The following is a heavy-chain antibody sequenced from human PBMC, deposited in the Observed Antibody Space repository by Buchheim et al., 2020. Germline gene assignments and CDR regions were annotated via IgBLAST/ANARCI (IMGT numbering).Heavy chain of an antibody. Sequence: QVQLQESGPGLVKPSETLSLTCTVSGSSISNSYWSWIRQPPGKGLEWIGYISYSGSANYNPSLRSRVTISLDTSKTQISLKPSAVTAADTAVYYCARGRGTDSWGQGTL. J-gene: IGHJ4*02. CDR2: ISYSGSA. CDR1: GSSISNSY. V-gene: IGHV4-59*01. CDR3: ARGRGTDS. D-gene: IGHD3-16*01.